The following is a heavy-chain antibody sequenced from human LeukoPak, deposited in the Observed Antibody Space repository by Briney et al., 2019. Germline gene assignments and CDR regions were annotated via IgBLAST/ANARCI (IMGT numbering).Heavy chain of an antibody. Sequence: PPGGSLRLSCAASGFTFSSYAMSWVRQAPGKGLEWVSAISGSGGSTYYADSVKGRFTISRDNSKNTLYLQTNSLRAEDTAVYYCAKAPRITIFGVVIIVGYYFDYWGQGTLVTVSS. CDR1: GFTFSSYA. D-gene: IGHD3-3*01. V-gene: IGHV3-23*01. CDR3: AKAPRITIFGVVIIVGYYFDY. CDR2: ISGSGGST. J-gene: IGHJ4*02.